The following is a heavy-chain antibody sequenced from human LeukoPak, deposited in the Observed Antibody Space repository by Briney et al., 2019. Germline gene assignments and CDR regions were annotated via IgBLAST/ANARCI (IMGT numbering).Heavy chain of an antibody. CDR2: VYYSGST. CDR1: GGSISSTSYY. CDR3: ARLASGSYGPLTPFDY. V-gene: IGHV4-39*07. D-gene: IGHD1-26*01. J-gene: IGHJ4*02. Sequence: SETLSLTCTVSGGSISSTSYYWGWIRQPPGKGLEWIGSVYYSGSTNYNPSLKSRVTISVDTSKNQFSLRLSSVTAADTAVYYSARLASGSYGPLTPFDYWGQGTLVTVSS.